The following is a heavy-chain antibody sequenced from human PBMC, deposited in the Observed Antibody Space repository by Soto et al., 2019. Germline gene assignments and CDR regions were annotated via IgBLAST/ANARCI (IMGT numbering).Heavy chain of an antibody. CDR1: GFTFSSYS. CDR2: ISTSSSYI. Sequence: GGSLRLSCAASGFTFSSYSMNWVRQAPGKGLEWVSSISTSSSYIHYADSVKGRFTISRDNAKNSTYLQMNSLRAEDTAVYYCARGGSGRYEDVDYWGQGTLVTVSS. CDR3: ARGGSGRYEDVDY. D-gene: IGHD6-19*01. J-gene: IGHJ4*02. V-gene: IGHV3-21*01.